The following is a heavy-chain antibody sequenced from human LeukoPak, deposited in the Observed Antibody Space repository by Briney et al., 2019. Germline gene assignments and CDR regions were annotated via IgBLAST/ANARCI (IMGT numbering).Heavy chain of an antibody. J-gene: IGHJ6*02. CDR2: IYSGGST. V-gene: IGHV3-66*01. D-gene: IGHD3-10*01. Sequence: GGSLRLPCAASGFTVSSNYMSWVRRAPGKGLEWVSVIYSGGSTYYADSVKGRFTISRDNSKNTLYLQMNSLRAEDTAVYYCARLWFGELFTYYYYYYGMDVWGQGTTVTVSS. CDR1: GFTVSSNY. CDR3: ARLWFGELFTYYYYYYGMDV.